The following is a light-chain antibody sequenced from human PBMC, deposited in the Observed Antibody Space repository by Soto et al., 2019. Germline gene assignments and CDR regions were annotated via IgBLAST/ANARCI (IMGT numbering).Light chain of an antibody. CDR1: QSIRSNY. CDR3: QQYGSSPRT. Sequence: EIVLTQSPCTLSLCPLERSTLSCRASQSIRSNYVAWYQQKPGQGPRLLIYGASSRATGIPDRFSGSGSGTDFTLIISRLEPEDFAMYYCQQYGSSPRTFGQGTKVDIK. J-gene: IGKJ1*01. V-gene: IGKV3-20*01. CDR2: GAS.